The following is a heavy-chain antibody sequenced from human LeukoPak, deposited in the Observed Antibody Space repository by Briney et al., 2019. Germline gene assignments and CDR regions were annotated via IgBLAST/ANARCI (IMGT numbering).Heavy chain of an antibody. V-gene: IGHV3-15*01. CDR3: AAQGGCGDRRY. J-gene: IGHJ4*02. CDR2: IKRIIDGGTT. Sequence: PGGALRLSCASSGLTFSNTWMNGVRQAPGKGLEWVGRIKRIIDGGTTDYAAPAKGRFTVSRDDSINTLYLQMSSLKNEDTAVYYCAAQGGCGDRRYWGQGTLVTVSS. CDR1: GLTFSNTW. D-gene: IGHD4-17*01.